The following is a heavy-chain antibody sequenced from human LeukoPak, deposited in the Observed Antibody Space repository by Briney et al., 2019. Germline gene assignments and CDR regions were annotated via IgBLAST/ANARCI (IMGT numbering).Heavy chain of an antibody. J-gene: IGHJ4*02. CDR2: ISYDGGNI. CDR1: GFTFSSYG. CDR3: AKGPLRGTAAAIDY. V-gene: IGHV3-30*18. Sequence: PGGSLRLSCAASGFTFSSYGMHWVRQAPGKGLEWVAVISYDGGNIHYPDSVKGRFTISRDISTDTLWLQMDSLRTEDTAVYYCAKGPLRGTAAAIDYWGQGTLVTVSS. D-gene: IGHD2-2*01.